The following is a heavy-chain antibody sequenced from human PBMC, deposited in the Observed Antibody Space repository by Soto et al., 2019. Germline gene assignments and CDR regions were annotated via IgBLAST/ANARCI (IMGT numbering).Heavy chain of an antibody. CDR1: GGSISSYY. CDR2: IYYSGST. V-gene: IGHV4-59*01. Sequence: PSETLSLTCTVSGGSISSYYWSWIRQPPGKGLEWIGYIYYSGSTNYNPSLKSRVTISVDTSKNQFSLKLSSVTAADTAVYYCARVKSNYYDSSGYYYGPEYYFDYWGQGTLVTVS. D-gene: IGHD3-22*01. J-gene: IGHJ4*02. CDR3: ARVKSNYYDSSGYYYGPEYYFDY.